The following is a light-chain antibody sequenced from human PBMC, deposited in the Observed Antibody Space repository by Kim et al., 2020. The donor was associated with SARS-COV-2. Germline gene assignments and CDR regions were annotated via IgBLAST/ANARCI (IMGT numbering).Light chain of an antibody. Sequence: SGGDRVTIACRTRQGISNYLAWFQQKPGKAPKSLFYAASSLKSGVPTKFSGSGSETDFTLTISRLQPEDFATYCCQQYNSYPLFAFGPGTKVDIK. V-gene: IGKV1-16*02. CDR3: QQYNSYPLFA. CDR1: QGISNY. J-gene: IGKJ3*01. CDR2: AAS.